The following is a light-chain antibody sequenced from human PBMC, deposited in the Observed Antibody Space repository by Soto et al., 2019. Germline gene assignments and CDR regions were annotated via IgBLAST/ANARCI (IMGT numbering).Light chain of an antibody. CDR3: ATWDSSLSAGV. V-gene: IGLV1-51*01. CDR2: DNN. CDR1: SSNIGNNY. J-gene: IGLJ1*01. Sequence: QSVLTQPPSVSAAPGQKVTISCSGSSSNIGNNYLSWYQQLPGTAPKLLIYDNNKRPSGIPDRISGSKSGASATLGITGLQTGDEADYYCATWDSSLSAGVFGTGTKLTVL.